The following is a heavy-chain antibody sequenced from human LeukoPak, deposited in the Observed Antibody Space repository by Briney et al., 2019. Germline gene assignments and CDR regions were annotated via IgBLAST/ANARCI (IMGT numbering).Heavy chain of an antibody. CDR3: ARASNNWNDPVDFDY. CDR2: MNPNSGNT. CDR1: GYTFTSYD. V-gene: IGHV1-8*01. J-gene: IGHJ4*02. Sequence: ASVKVSCKASGYTFTSYDINWVRQATEQGLEWMGWMNPNSGNTGYAQKFQGRVTMTRNTSISTAYMELSSLRSEDTAVYYCARASNNWNDPVDFDYWGQGTLVTVSS. D-gene: IGHD1-20*01.